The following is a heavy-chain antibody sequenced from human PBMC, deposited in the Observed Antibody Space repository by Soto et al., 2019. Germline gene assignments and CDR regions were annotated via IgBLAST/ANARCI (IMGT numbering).Heavy chain of an antibody. CDR2: ISYDGSNK. J-gene: IGHJ3*02. CDR3: AKVGGEWLLFGAFAI. D-gene: IGHD3-3*01. Sequence: QVQLVESGGGVVQPGRSLRLSCAASGFTFSSYGMHWVRQAPGKGLEWVAVISYDGSNKYYADSVKGRFTISRDNSKNTLYLHMNSLRAEDTAVYYCAKVGGEWLLFGAFAIWGQRTMVTVSS. V-gene: IGHV3-30*18. CDR1: GFTFSSYG.